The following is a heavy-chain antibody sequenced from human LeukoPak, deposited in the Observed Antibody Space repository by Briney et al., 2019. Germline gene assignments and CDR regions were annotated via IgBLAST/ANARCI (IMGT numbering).Heavy chain of an antibody. D-gene: IGHD3-22*01. CDR1: GGSFSGYY. CDR3: ARVDYYDSSGYGWFDP. CDR2: INQSGST. Sequence: SETLSLTCAVYGGSFSGYYWNWIRQPPGKGLEWIGEINQSGSTNYNPTLKSRVTISFDTSKNQFSLKLSSVTAADTAVYYCARVDYYDSSGYGWFDPWGQGTLVTVSS. J-gene: IGHJ5*02. V-gene: IGHV4-34*01.